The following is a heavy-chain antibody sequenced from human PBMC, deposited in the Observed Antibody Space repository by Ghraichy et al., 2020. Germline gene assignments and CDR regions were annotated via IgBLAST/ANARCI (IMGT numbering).Heavy chain of an antibody. V-gene: IGHV4-59*01. J-gene: IGHJ6*02. CDR3: ARLPWGSIVGAHYYYYGMDV. Sequence: SETLSLTCTVSGGSISSYYWSWIRQPPGKGLEWIGYIYYSGSTNYNPSLKSRVTISVDTSKNQFSLKLSSVTAADTAVYYCARLPWGSIVGAHYYYYGMDVWGQGTTVTVSS. CDR2: IYYSGST. CDR1: GGSISSYY. D-gene: IGHD1-26*01.